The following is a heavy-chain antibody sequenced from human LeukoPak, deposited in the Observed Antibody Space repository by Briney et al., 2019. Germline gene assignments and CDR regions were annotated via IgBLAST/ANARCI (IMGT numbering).Heavy chain of an antibody. CDR3: ARDIRAAAAYFDY. D-gene: IGHD6-13*01. J-gene: IGHJ4*02. CDR2: ISAYNGNT. V-gene: IGHV1-18*01. CDR1: GYPFTSYD. Sequence: ASVKVSCKASGYPFTSYDINWVRQATGQGLEWMGWISAYNGNTNYAQKLQGRVTMTTDTSTSTAYMELRSLRSDDTAVYYCARDIRAAAAYFDYWGQGTLVTVSS.